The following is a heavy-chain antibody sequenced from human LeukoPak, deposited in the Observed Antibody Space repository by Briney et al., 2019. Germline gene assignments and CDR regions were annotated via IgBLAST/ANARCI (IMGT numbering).Heavy chain of an antibody. Sequence: GGSLRLSCAASGFTFSSYAMSWVRQAPGKGLEWVSAISGSGGSTYYADSVKGRFTISRDNSKNTLYLQMNGLRAEDTAVYYCANFGGYDYYPYYFDYWGQGTLVTVSS. CDR3: ANFGGYDYYPYYFDY. CDR1: GFTFSSYA. J-gene: IGHJ4*02. CDR2: ISGSGGST. D-gene: IGHD5-12*01. V-gene: IGHV3-23*01.